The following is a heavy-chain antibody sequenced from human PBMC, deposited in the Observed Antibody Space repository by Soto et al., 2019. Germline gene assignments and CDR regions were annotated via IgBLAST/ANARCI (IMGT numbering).Heavy chain of an antibody. CDR2: MSPNTGNT. V-gene: IGHV1-8*01. Sequence: ASVKVSCKASGYPFTSHDINWVRQAPGQGLEWMGWMSPNTGNTGYAQKFQGRDTMTRNTSVSTVYMELSSLRSDDTAVYFCARDWGVVPYYYGMDFWGQGTTVTVSS. D-gene: IGHD7-27*01. CDR3: ARDWGVVPYYYGMDF. J-gene: IGHJ6*02. CDR1: GYPFTSHD.